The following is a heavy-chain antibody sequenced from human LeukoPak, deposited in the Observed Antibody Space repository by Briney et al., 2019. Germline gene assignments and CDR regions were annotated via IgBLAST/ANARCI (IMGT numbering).Heavy chain of an antibody. CDR3: ARGLGYCRGGSCYAFDY. CDR1: GYAFTSYD. Sequence: ASVKVSCKASGYAFTSYDINWVRQATGQGLEWMGWMNPNSGNTGYAQKFQGRVTITRNTSISTAYMELSSLRSEDTPVYYCARGLGYCRGGSCYAFDYWGQGTLVTVSS. CDR2: MNPNSGNT. V-gene: IGHV1-8*03. J-gene: IGHJ4*02. D-gene: IGHD2-15*01.